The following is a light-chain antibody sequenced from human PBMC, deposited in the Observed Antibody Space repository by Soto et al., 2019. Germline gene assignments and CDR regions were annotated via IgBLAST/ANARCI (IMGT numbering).Light chain of an antibody. CDR3: MQALQQWT. CDR2: LGS. J-gene: IGKJ1*01. Sequence: DIVMTQSPLSLPVTPGEPASISCRSSQSLLHSNGYTYLDWYLQKPGQSPQLLIYLGSNRASGVPDRFSGSGSGTDFTLKISRVEAEDVGVYYCMQALQQWTFG. V-gene: IGKV2-28*01. CDR1: QSLLHSNGYTY.